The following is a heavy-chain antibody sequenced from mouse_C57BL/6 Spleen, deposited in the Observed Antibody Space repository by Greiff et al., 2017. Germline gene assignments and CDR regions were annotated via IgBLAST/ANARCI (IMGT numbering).Heavy chain of an antibody. D-gene: IGHD2-4*01. Sequence: EVQLVVSGPGLVKPSLSLSLSCSVTGYSITSGYYWIWIRQFPGNKLEWMGYISYDGSNNYNPSLTNRISITRDTSNNQFFLKLNSVTTEDTATYYCARGDYDDSSYAMDYWGQGTSVTDAS. CDR2: ISYDGSN. CDR1: GYSITSGYY. V-gene: IGHV3-6*01. J-gene: IGHJ4*01. CDR3: ARGDYDDSSYAMDY.